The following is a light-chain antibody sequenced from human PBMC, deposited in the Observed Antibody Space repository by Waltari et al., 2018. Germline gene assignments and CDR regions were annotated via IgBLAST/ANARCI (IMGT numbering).Light chain of an antibody. V-gene: IGKV4-1*01. CDR2: WAS. CDR3: QHYYTPSYT. J-gene: IGKJ2*01. Sequence: DIVITQSPHSLAVSLGGRATINCKSSQSVLFSSNNKNYLAWYQQKPGQPPKLLIYWASTRASGVPDRFSGSGSGTDFTLTISSLQAEDVAVYYCQHYYTPSYTFGQGTKLEIK. CDR1: QSVLFSSNNKNY.